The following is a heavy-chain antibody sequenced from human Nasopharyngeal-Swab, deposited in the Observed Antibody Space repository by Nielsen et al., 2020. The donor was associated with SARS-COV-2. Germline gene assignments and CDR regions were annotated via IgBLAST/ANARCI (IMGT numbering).Heavy chain of an antibody. CDR1: GCSISGYY. D-gene: IGHD2/OR15-2a*01. CDR2: IFYSGST. V-gene: IGHV4-59*01. CDR3: ARRGNSYGGNWFDS. Sequence: SETLSLTCTVPGCSISGYYWSWIRPPPGKGLEWIGPIFYSGSTTYNPSLRSRVTISVDTSKNQFSLRLSSVTAADTAVYFCARRGNSYGGNWFDSWGLGSLVVVSS. J-gene: IGHJ5*01.